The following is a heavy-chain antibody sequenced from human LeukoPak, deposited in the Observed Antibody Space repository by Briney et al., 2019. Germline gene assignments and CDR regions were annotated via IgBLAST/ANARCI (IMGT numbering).Heavy chain of an antibody. CDR1: GGSVSRYY. V-gene: IGHV4-59*08. CDR3: ANGHQWLAFDS. J-gene: IGHJ4*02. CDR2: IYNSGTT. Sequence: PPETLSLTCSVFGGSVSRYYWSWIRQPPGKGLEWLGNIYNSGTTNYNPSLKSRVTISVDTSKNQLSLILNSVTAADTAVYYCANGHQWLAFDSWGQGALVTVSS. D-gene: IGHD6-19*01.